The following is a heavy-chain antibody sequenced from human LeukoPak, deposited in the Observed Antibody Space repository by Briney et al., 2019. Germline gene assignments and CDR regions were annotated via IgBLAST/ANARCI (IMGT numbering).Heavy chain of an antibody. V-gene: IGHV4-4*02. Sequence: RPSETLSLTCAVSGGFISSSNWWSWVRQPPGKGLEWIGEIYHSGSTNYNPSLKSRVTISVDKSKNQFSLELSSVTAADTAVYYCATRDYDSSGYLNYWGQGTLVTVSS. J-gene: IGHJ4*02. CDR3: ATRDYDSSGYLNY. CDR2: IYHSGST. CDR1: GGFISSSNW. D-gene: IGHD3-22*01.